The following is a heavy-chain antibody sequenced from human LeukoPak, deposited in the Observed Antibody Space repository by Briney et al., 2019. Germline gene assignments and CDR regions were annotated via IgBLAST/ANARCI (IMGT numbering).Heavy chain of an antibody. J-gene: IGHJ4*02. CDR2: IIPIFGTA. CDR1: GGTFSSYA. V-gene: IGHV1-69*01. D-gene: IGHD3-22*01. Sequence: GSSVKVSCKASGGTFSSYAISWVRQAPGQGLEWMGGIIPIFGTANYAQKFQGRVTITADESTSTAYMELSSLRSEDTAVYYCARDSDPYYYDSSGRQIDYWGQGTLVTVSS. CDR3: ARDSDPYYYDSSGRQIDY.